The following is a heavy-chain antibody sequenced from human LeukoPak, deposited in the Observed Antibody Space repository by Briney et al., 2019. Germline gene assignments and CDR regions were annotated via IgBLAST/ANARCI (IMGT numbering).Heavy chain of an antibody. Sequence: ASVKVSCKASGYTFTGYYMHWVRQAPGQGLERMGWINPNSGGTNYAQKFQGRVTMTRDTSISTAYMELSRLRSDDTAVYYCARAELAVYGFWSGYFNWFDPWGQGTLVTVSS. V-gene: IGHV1-2*02. D-gene: IGHD3-3*01. CDR2: INPNSGGT. J-gene: IGHJ5*02. CDR3: ARAELAVYGFWSGYFNWFDP. CDR1: GYTFTGYY.